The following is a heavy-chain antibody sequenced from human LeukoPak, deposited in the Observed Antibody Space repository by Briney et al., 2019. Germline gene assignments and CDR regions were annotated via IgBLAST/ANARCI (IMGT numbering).Heavy chain of an antibody. CDR2: IRQDGSQK. Sequence: MKWVRQAPGKGLEWVATIRQDGSQKYYVDSVKGRFTISRDNAKNSLYLQMNSLRAEDTAVYYCARESGSVTSEVDFDYWGQGTLVTVSS. CDR3: ARESGSVTSEVDFDY. D-gene: IGHD4-17*01. V-gene: IGHV3-7*01. J-gene: IGHJ4*02.